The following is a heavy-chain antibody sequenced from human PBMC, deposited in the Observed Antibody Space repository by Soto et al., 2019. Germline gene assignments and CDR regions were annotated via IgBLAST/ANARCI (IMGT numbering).Heavy chain of an antibody. CDR1: GFTFSRYW. D-gene: IGHD2-21*02. Sequence: EVQLVESGGGLVQPGGSLRLSCAASGFTFSRYWMSWVRQAPGKGLEWVANIKQDGSEKYYVDSVKGRFTISRDNAKNSLYRQMNSLRAEDTAVYYCARGNSGNSGYWGQGNLVTVSS. J-gene: IGHJ4*02. CDR3: ARGNSGNSGY. V-gene: IGHV3-7*04. CDR2: IKQDGSEK.